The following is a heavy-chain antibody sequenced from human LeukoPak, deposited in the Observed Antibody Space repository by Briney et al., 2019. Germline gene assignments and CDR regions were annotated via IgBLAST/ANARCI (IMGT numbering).Heavy chain of an antibody. CDR3: AKTRTPLLYGGYSAFDY. CDR1: GFTFSSYA. V-gene: IGHV3-23*01. Sequence: PGGSLRLSCAASGFTFSSYAMSWARQAPGKGLEWVSAISGSGGSTYYADSVKGRFTISRDNSKNTLYLQMNSLRAEDTAVYHCAKTRTPLLYGGYSAFDYWGQGTLVTVSS. D-gene: IGHD5-12*01. J-gene: IGHJ4*02. CDR2: ISGSGGST.